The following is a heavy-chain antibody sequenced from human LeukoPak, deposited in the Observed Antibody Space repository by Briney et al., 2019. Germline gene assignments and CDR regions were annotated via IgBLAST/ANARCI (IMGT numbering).Heavy chain of an antibody. V-gene: IGHV1-46*01. D-gene: IGHD3-10*01. Sequence: ASVKVSCKASGYTFTSYAMHWVRQAPGQGLEWMGIINPSGGSTSYAQKFQGRVTMTRDTSTSTVYMELSSLRSEDTAVYYCARESGVGFGELQDAFDIWGQGTMVTVSS. CDR2: INPSGGST. J-gene: IGHJ3*02. CDR3: ARESGVGFGELQDAFDI. CDR1: GYTFTSYA.